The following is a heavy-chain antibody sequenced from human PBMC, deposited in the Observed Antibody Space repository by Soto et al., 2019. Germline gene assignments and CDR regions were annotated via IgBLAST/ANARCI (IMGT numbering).Heavy chain of an antibody. CDR2: IYNSGST. CDR1: GDSFSSGDYY. V-gene: IGHV4-30-4*01. J-gene: IGHJ2*01. CDR3: AAFLGAYWYFDL. Sequence: SETLSLTCSVSGDSFSSGDYYWSWIRQPPGKGLEWIGYIYNSGSTYYNPSLKSRLTISVDTSKNQFSLKLSSVTAADTAVYYCAAFLGAYWYFDLWGRGTLVTVSS. D-gene: IGHD2-15*01.